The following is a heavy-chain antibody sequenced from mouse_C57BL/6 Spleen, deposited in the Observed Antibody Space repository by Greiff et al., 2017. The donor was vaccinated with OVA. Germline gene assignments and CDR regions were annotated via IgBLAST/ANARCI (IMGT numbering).Heavy chain of an antibody. V-gene: IGHV5-4*03. Sequence: EVKLVESGGGLVKPGGSLKLSCAASGFTFSSYAMSWVRQTPEKRLEWVATISDGGSYTYYPDNVKGRFTISRDNAKNNLYLQMSHLKAEDTTMYYCARLGRYYAMDYWGQGTSVTVSS. CDR1: GFTFSSYA. CDR3: ARLGRYYAMDY. CDR2: ISDGGSYT. J-gene: IGHJ4*01.